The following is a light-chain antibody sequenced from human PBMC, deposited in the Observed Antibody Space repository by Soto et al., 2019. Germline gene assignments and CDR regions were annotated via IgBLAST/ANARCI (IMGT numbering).Light chain of an antibody. Sequence: QSVLTQSPSASGSPGQSVTISCTGTSGDIGGYNSVSWYQQHPGKAPKVMIYDVTKRPSGVPDRFSGSKSGNTASLTVSALQAEDEADYYCSSYTDRKNLVFGTGTKVTVL. V-gene: IGLV2-8*01. J-gene: IGLJ1*01. CDR2: DVT. CDR3: SSYTDRKNLV. CDR1: SGDIGGYNS.